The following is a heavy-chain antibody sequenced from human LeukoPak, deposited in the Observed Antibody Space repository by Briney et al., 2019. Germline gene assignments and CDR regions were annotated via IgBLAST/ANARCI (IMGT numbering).Heavy chain of an antibody. D-gene: IGHD3-10*01. Sequence: GGSLRLSCAASGFTFSSYAMHWVRQAPGKGLEWVAVISYDGSNKYYADSVKGRFTISRDNSKNTLYLQMNSLRAEDTAVYYCARPPGGSGSYYNLNYFDYWGQGTLVTVSS. CDR2: ISYDGSNK. V-gene: IGHV3-30*04. CDR1: GFTFSSYA. CDR3: ARPPGGSGSYYNLNYFDY. J-gene: IGHJ4*02.